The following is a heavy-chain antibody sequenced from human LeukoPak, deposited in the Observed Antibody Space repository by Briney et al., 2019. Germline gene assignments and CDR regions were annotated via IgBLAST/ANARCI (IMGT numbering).Heavy chain of an antibody. D-gene: IGHD6-19*01. CDR3: ATYLSYSSGWYGGSYFDY. CDR1: GGSISSSNW. V-gene: IGHV4-39*01. CDR2: IYYSGST. J-gene: IGHJ4*02. Sequence: SETLSLTCAVSGGSISSSNWWSWVRQPPGKGLEWIGSIYYSGSTYYNPSLKSRVTISVDTSKNQFSLKLSSVTAADTAVYYCATYLSYSSGWYGGSYFDYWGQGTLVTVSS.